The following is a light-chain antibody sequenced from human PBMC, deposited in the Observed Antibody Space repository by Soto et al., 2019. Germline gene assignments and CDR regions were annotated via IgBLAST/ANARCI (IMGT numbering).Light chain of an antibody. V-gene: IGKV3-20*01. Sequence: EIVLTQSPGTLSLSPGERATLSCRASQSVRSSFLAWYQQKPGQAPRLLIYAASSMSTGIPDRFSGSGSWTAFTLTISRLEPEDFAVYYCQQDGSSPRTFGQGTQVEIK. CDR1: QSVRSSF. J-gene: IGKJ1*01. CDR2: AAS. CDR3: QQDGSSPRT.